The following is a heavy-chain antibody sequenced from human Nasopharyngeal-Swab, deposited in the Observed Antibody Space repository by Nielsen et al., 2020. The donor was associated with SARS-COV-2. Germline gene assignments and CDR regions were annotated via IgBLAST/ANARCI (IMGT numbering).Heavy chain of an antibody. J-gene: IGHJ6*02. CDR1: GFTFSSYS. V-gene: IGHV3-21*01. Sequence: GESLKISCAASGFTFSSYSMNWVRQAPGKGLGWVSSISSSSSYIYYADSVKGRFTISRDNAKNSLYLQMNSLRAEDTAVYYCARDRNGFIYYYYGMDVWGQGTTVTVSS. CDR2: ISSSSSYI. CDR3: ARDRNGFIYYYYGMDV. D-gene: IGHD3-3*01.